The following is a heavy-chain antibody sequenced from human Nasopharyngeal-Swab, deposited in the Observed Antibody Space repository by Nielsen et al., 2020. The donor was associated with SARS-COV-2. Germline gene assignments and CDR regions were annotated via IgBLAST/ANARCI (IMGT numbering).Heavy chain of an antibody. D-gene: IGHD3-22*01. Sequence: WVRQPPGQGLGGLGGMNPNSGSTGYAQKFQGRVTMTRNTSISTAYMELSSLRSEDTAVYYCARATDLITMIVVVIPGRGPLDYWGQGTLVTVSS. CDR2: MNPNSGST. CDR3: ARATDLITMIVVVIPGRGPLDY. J-gene: IGHJ4*02. V-gene: IGHV1-8*01.